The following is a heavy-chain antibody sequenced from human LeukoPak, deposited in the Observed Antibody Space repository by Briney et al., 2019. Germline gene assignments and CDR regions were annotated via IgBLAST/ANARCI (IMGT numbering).Heavy chain of an antibody. Sequence: SETLSPTCTVSGYSISSGHYWGWIRQPPGKGLEWIGSIYHSGSTYYNPSLKSRVTISVDTSKNQFSLKLSSVTAADTAVYYCARSVEGYCSGGSCYSYYYYMDVWGKGTTVTVSS. V-gene: IGHV4-38-2*02. CDR2: IYHSGST. CDR3: ARSVEGYCSGGSCYSYYYYMDV. D-gene: IGHD2-15*01. CDR1: GYSISSGHY. J-gene: IGHJ6*03.